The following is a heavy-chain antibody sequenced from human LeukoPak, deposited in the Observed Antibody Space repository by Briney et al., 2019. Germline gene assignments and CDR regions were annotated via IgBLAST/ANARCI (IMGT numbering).Heavy chain of an antibody. V-gene: IGHV4-34*01. J-gene: IGHJ3*02. CDR1: GGSFSGYY. CDR2: INHSGST. Sequence: PSETLSLTCAVYGGSFSGYYWSWIRQPPGKGLEWIGEINHSGSTNYNPSLKSRVTISVDTSKNQFSLKLSSVTAADTAVYYCARSLMTLSDAFDIWGQGTMVTVSS. D-gene: IGHD2/OR15-2a*01. CDR3: ARSLMTLSDAFDI.